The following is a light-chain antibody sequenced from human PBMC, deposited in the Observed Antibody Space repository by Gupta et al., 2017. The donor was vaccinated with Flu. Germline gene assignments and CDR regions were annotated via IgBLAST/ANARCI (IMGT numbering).Light chain of an antibody. V-gene: IGKV3-15*01. CDR3: QQENNCPVT. CDR1: QSVNSD. J-gene: IGKJ2*01. CDR2: GAS. Sequence: PATMSGSPGESATRSCRASQSVNSDLGWYQQKPGQAPRLLIYGASTRATGIPARFSGSGSGTEFTLTISSLQSEDFAVYYCQQENNCPVTFGQGTKLEIK.